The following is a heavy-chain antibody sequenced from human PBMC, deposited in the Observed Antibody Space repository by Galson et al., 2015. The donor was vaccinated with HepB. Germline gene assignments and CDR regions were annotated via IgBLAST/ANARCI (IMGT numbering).Heavy chain of an antibody. CDR1: GFTFSSYG. V-gene: IGHV3-30*18. D-gene: IGHD6-19*01. CDR2: ISYDGSNK. Sequence: SLRLSCAASGFTFSSYGMHWVRQAPGKGLEWVAVISYDGSNKYYADSVKGRFTISRDNSKNTLYLQMNSLRAEDTAVYYCAKENSSGWYYFDYWGQGTLVTVSS. CDR3: AKENSSGWYYFDY. J-gene: IGHJ4*02.